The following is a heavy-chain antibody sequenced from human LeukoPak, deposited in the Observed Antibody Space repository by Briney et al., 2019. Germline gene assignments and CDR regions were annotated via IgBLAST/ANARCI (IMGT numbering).Heavy chain of an antibody. J-gene: IGHJ4*02. CDR3: ARLAACNTALCGTARWQFDS. CDR1: DYSINNPYY. CDR2: FYYNGIT. Sequence: PSETLSLTCTVSDYSINNPYYWGWLRQPPGKGLEWIAAFYYNGITLYNPSLNSRVAISVDTSKNQFSLKMTSGTAADTAVYYCARLAACNTALCGTARWQFDSWGQGILVTVSS. V-gene: IGHV4-38-2*02. D-gene: IGHD4-23*01.